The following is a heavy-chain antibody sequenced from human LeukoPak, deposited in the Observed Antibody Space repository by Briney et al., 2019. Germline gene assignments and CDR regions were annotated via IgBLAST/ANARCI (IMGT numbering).Heavy chain of an antibody. CDR3: ARETSQKGAHYMDV. V-gene: IGHV4-38-2*02. CDR2: FYHGGST. D-gene: IGHD3-16*01. Sequence: SETLSLTCTVSGYSISTGYYWDWIRQPPGKGLEWIGTFYHGGSTNYNPSLKSRVTISVDTSKNQFSLKLSSVTAADTAVYYCARETSQKGAHYMDVWGKGTTVTISS. J-gene: IGHJ6*03. CDR1: GYSISTGYY.